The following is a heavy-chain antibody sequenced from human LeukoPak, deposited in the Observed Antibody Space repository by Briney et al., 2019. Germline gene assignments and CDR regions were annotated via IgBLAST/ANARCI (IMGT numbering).Heavy chain of an antibody. J-gene: IGHJ4*02. CDR3: AREGNYCDSSGYVDY. D-gene: IGHD3-22*01. V-gene: IGHV4-34*01. Sequence: SETLSLTCAVYGGSFSGYYWSWIRQPPGKGLEWIGEINHSGSTNYNPSLKSRVTISVDTSKNQFSLKLSSVTAADTAVYYCAREGNYCDSSGYVDYWGQGTLVTVSS. CDR1: GGSFSGYY. CDR2: INHSGST.